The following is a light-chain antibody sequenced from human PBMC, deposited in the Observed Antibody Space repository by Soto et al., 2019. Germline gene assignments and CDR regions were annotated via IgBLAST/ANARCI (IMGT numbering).Light chain of an antibody. CDR2: DAS. V-gene: IGKV1-33*01. J-gene: IGKJ3*01. Sequence: DIQMTQSPSSLSASVGDRVTITCQASQDISNYLNWYQQKPGKAPKLLLYDASNFETGVPSRFSRSGSGTDVTFIIISLQPEDIVTYYCQQYDNLPSFTFGHGTKVDIK. CDR1: QDISNY. CDR3: QQYDNLPSFT.